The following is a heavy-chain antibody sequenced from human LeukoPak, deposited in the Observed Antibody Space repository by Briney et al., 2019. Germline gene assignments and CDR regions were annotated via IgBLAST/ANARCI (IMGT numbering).Heavy chain of an antibody. Sequence: SETLSLTCTVSGGSISSGDYYWSRIRQPPGKGLEWIGYIYDSGSTYYNPSLKSRVTISVDTSKNQFSLKLSSVTAADTAVYYCARDRLERYFDWSYWYFDLWGRGTLVTVSS. CDR2: IYDSGST. V-gene: IGHV4-30-4*08. J-gene: IGHJ2*01. D-gene: IGHD3-9*01. CDR1: GGSISSGDYY. CDR3: ARDRLERYFDWSYWYFDL.